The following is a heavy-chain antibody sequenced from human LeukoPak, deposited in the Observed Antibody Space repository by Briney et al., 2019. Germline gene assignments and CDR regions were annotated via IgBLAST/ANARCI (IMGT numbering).Heavy chain of an antibody. CDR2: ISYDGSNK. V-gene: IGHV3-30*04. J-gene: IGHJ4*02. Sequence: GRSLRLSCAASGFTFSSYAMHWVRQAPGKGLEWVAVISYDGSNKYYADSVKGRFTISRDNSKNTLYLQMNSLRAEDTAVYYCARDRRAYEYYYDRSGYCDYWGQGTLVTVSS. CDR1: GFTFSSYA. D-gene: IGHD3-22*01. CDR3: ARDRRAYEYYYDRSGYCDY.